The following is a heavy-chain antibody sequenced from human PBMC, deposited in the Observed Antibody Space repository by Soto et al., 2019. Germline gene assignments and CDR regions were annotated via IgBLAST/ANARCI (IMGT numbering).Heavy chain of an antibody. Sequence: QVQLQESGPGLVKPSQTLSLTCTVSGVSIRSGDYPWSWIRQHSGKGPEWIGYIRKDGRTYYDPSLKIRVTASADTSKTELALTLFTVTAADTAVYHCAVSSHLGDVSLGYWGQGTLVSVSS. CDR3: AVSSHLGDVSLGY. D-gene: IGHD3-16*02. CDR1: GVSIRSGDYP. V-gene: IGHV4-31*08. J-gene: IGHJ4*02. CDR2: IRKDGRT.